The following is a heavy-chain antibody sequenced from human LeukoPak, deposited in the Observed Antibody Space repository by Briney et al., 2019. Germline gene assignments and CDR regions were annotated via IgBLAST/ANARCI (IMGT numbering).Heavy chain of an antibody. Sequence: ASVKVSCKASGYTFTNYHINWVRQAPEQGLEWMGWISAYNGNTNYAQNLQGRVTMTTDTSTSTAYMELRSLRSDDTAVYYCARDVSFSYGYFDYWGQGTLVTVSS. CDR2: ISAYNGNT. J-gene: IGHJ4*02. V-gene: IGHV1-18*01. D-gene: IGHD3-16*01. CDR1: GYTFTNYH. CDR3: ARDVSFSYGYFDY.